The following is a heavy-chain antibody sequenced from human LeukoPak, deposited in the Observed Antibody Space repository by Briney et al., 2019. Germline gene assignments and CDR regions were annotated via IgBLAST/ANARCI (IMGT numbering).Heavy chain of an antibody. J-gene: IGHJ4*02. CDR1: GFTFSSYA. CDR3: AKDNYGVLRVS. CDR2: ISGSGGST. Sequence: GGSLRLSCAASGFTFSSYAMSWVRQAPGKGLEWVSAISGSGGSTCYADSVKGRFTISRDNSKNTLYLQMNNLRAEDTAVYYCAKDNYGVLRVSWGQGTLVTVSS. D-gene: IGHD4-17*01. V-gene: IGHV3-23*01.